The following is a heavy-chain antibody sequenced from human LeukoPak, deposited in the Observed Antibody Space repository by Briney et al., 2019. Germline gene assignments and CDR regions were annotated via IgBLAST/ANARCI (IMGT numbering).Heavy chain of an antibody. Sequence: GGSLRLSCAASGFTFSSYSMNWVRQAPGKGLEWVSYISSSSSNTNYADSVKGRFTIYRDNAKNSLYLQMNSLRAEDTAVYYCARIRVNSGSYGAFDIWGQGTMVTVSS. CDR3: ARIRVNSGSYGAFDI. CDR1: GFTFSSYS. J-gene: IGHJ3*02. CDR2: ISSSSSNT. D-gene: IGHD3-10*01. V-gene: IGHV3-48*01.